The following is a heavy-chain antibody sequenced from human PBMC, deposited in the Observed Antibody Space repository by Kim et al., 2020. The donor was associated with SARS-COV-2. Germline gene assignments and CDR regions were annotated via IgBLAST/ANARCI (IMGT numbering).Heavy chain of an antibody. Sequence: GGSLRLSCAASGFTFSSYSMNWVRQAPGKGLEWVSYISSSSSTIYYADSVKGRFTISRDNAKNSLYLQMNSLRAEDTAVYYCASQEDRYCSSTSCYEYYYYGMDVWAKGPRSPSP. V-gene: IGHV3-48*04. J-gene: IGHJ6*02. CDR3: ASQEDRYCSSTSCYEYYYYGMDV. CDR2: ISSSSSTI. CDR1: GFTFSSYS. D-gene: IGHD2-2*01.